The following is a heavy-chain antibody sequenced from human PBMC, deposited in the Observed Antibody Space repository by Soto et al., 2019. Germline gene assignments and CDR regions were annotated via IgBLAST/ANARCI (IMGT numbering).Heavy chain of an antibody. D-gene: IGHD1-26*01. J-gene: IGHJ6*02. CDR1: GGTFSSCA. CDR2: IIPIFGTA. CDR3: ASNRIVGLPAPNYGMDV. Sequence: GDSVTVSCKGSGGTFSSCAISWVLQAPGQGLEWMGGIIPIFGTANYAQKFQGRVTITADESTSTAYMELSSLRSEDTAVYYCASNRIVGLPAPNYGMDVWGQGTTVTVSS. V-gene: IGHV1-69*13.